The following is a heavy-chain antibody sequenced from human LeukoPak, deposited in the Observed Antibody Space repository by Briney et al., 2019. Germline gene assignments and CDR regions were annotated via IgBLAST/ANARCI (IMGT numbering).Heavy chain of an antibody. CDR1: GFTFNTYG. CDR2: ISGSGGST. Sequence: GGSLRLSCAASGFTFNTYGMHWVRQAPGKGLEWVSAISGSGGSTYYADSVKGRFTISRDNSKNTLYLQMNSLRAEDTAVYYCAKHNALGNWGQGTLVTVSS. J-gene: IGHJ4*02. V-gene: IGHV3-23*01. D-gene: IGHD2-8*01. CDR3: AKHNALGN.